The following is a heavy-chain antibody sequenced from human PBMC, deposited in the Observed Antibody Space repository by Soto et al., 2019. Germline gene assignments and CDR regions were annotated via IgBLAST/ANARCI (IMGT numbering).Heavy chain of an antibody. V-gene: IGHV3-21*01. CDR3: ARDERVVRGVRYYGMDV. CDR2: ISSSSSYI. CDR1: GFTFSSYS. Sequence: GGSLRLSCAASGFTFSSYSMNWVRQAPGKGLEWVSSISSSSSYIYYADSVKGRFTISRDNAKNSLYLQMNSLRAEDTAVYYCARDERVVRGVRYYGMDVWGQGTTVTVSS. J-gene: IGHJ6*02. D-gene: IGHD3-10*01.